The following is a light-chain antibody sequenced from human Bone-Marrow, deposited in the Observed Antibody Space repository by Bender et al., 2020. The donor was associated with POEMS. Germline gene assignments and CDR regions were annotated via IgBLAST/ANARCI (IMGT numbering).Light chain of an antibody. CDR3: CSYAGSHVV. CDR1: RSHVVGYNF. V-gene: IGLV2-11*01. Sequence: QSALTQPRSVSGSPGQSVSISCTDARSHVVGYNFVSWYQQYPGKAPKVIIYDVSKRPSGVPDRFSGSKSGSTASLTISGLQAEDEADYYCCSYAGSHVVFGGGTRLTVL. J-gene: IGLJ2*01. CDR2: DVS.